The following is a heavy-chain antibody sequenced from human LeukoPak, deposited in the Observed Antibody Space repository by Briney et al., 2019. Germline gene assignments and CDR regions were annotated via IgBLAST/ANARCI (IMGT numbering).Heavy chain of an antibody. V-gene: IGHV4-34*01. D-gene: IGHD1-1*01. J-gene: IGHJ4*02. Sequence: SETLSLTCAVYGGSFSGYYWSWIRQPPGKGLEWIGEIHPSGSLHYNPSLESRINISPDTSKNQFSLKLSSVTIADTAVYYCARGTDPYKVAYWGPGTLVTVSS. CDR1: GGSFSGYY. CDR2: IHPSGSL. CDR3: ARGTDPYKVAY.